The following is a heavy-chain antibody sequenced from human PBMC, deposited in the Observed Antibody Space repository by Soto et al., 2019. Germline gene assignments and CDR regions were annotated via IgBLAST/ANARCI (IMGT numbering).Heavy chain of an antibody. CDR1: GGSILDSTYY. V-gene: IGHV4-39*01. CDR2: IFYSGGT. J-gene: IGHJ5*02. CDR3: ARQASGYYYGWFDP. D-gene: IGHD3-22*01. Sequence: QLLLQESGPGLVKPSETLSLPCTVSGGSILDSTYYWAWIRQSPGKGLEWVGTIFYSGGTFYTPSLKSRVTMSVDTSNNQFSLKLSSVTAADTAVYYCARQASGYYYGWFDPWGQGTLVTVSS.